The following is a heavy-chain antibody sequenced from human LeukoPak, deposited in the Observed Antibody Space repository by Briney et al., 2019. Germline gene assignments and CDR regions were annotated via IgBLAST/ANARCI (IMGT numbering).Heavy chain of an antibody. J-gene: IGHJ2*01. CDR1: GGSFSGYY. Sequence: SETLSLTCAVYGGSFSGYYWSWIRQPPGKGLEWIGEINHSGSTNYNPSLKSRVTISVDTSKNQFSLKLSSVTAADTAVYYCARPHPPTVTTPYWYFDLWGRGTLVTVS. CDR3: ARPHPPTVTTPYWYFDL. V-gene: IGHV4-34*01. D-gene: IGHD4-17*01. CDR2: INHSGST.